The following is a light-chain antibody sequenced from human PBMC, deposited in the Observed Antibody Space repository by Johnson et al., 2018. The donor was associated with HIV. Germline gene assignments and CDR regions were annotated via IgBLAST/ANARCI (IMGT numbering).Light chain of an antibody. CDR3: GTWDNSLSAGV. Sequence: QAVLTQPPSVSATPGQRVTISCSGSSSNIGNNYVSWYQQLPGTAPKLLIYDNNMRPSGIPDRFSGSKSGTSATLGITGLQTGDEADYYCGTWDNSLSAGVFGSGTKVTVL. CDR2: DNN. J-gene: IGLJ1*01. CDR1: SSNIGNNY. V-gene: IGLV1-51*01.